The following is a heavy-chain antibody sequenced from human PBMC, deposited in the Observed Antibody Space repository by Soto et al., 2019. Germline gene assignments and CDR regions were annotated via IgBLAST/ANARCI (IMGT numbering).Heavy chain of an antibody. D-gene: IGHD3-22*01. CDR1: GFSLTNVRMG. J-gene: IGHJ4*02. CDR2: IFSNDEK. CDR3: ARIFLRGGSSGYYFDY. Sequence: QVTLKESGPVLAKPTETLTLTCTVSGFSLTNVRMGVSWIRQPPGKALEWLAHIFSNDEKSYSTSLKSRLTISKDTSKSQVVLTMTNMDPVDTATYYCARIFLRGGSSGYYFDYWGQGTLVTVSS. V-gene: IGHV2-26*01.